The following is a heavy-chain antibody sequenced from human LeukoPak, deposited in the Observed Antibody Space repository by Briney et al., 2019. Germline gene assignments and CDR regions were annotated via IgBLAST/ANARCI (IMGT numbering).Heavy chain of an antibody. Sequence: SETLSLTCTVSGDSINSHHWNWIRQPPGKGLEWIGYMYYSGSTKYNPSLKSRVPISIDTSKNQFSLKLSSVTAADTAVYYCARDTYDYYFDPWGQGTLVTVSS. J-gene: IGHJ5*02. V-gene: IGHV4-59*11. CDR1: GDSINSHH. D-gene: IGHD5-12*01. CDR2: MYYSGST. CDR3: ARDTYDYYFDP.